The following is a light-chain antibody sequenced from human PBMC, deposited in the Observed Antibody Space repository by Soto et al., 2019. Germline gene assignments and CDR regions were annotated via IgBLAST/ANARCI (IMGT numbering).Light chain of an antibody. CDR2: DTS. J-gene: IGKJ5*01. CDR1: QTVSRN. Sequence: EVVMTQSPATLSVSPGERATLSCRASQTVSRNLAWYQQRPGQAPRLLIYDTSNRATGAPARFSGSGSETEFTLTIRSLQSEDFAVYFRQQYNNWPSLGQGTRLEIK. V-gene: IGKV3-15*01. CDR3: QQYNNWPS.